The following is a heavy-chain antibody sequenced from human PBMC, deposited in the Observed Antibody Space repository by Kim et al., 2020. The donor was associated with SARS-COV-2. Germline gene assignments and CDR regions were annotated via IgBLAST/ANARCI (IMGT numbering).Heavy chain of an antibody. D-gene: IGHD5-12*01. CDR2: IWYDGNNK. Sequence: GGSLRLSCAASGFTFSSYGMHWVRQAPGKGLEWVAVIWYDGNNKYYRDSVKGRFTISRDNSKNRLYLQMNSLRAEDTGVYYCAREGNSGYENYYYGMDVWGQGTTVTVSS. CDR3: AREGNSGYENYYYGMDV. V-gene: IGHV3-33*01. J-gene: IGHJ6*02. CDR1: GFTFSSYG.